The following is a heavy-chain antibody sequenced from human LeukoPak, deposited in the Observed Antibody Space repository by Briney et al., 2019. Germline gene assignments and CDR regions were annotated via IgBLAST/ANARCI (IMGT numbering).Heavy chain of an antibody. D-gene: IGHD5-18*01. Sequence: SETLSLTCTVSGGSISSYYWSWIRQPPAKGLEWIGYIYYSGSTNYNPSLKSRVTISVDTSKNQFSLKLSSVTAADTAVYYCARVGDTAMVLDAFDIWGQGTMVTVSS. CDR3: ARVGDTAMVLDAFDI. CDR2: IYYSGST. V-gene: IGHV4-59*01. J-gene: IGHJ3*02. CDR1: GGSISSYY.